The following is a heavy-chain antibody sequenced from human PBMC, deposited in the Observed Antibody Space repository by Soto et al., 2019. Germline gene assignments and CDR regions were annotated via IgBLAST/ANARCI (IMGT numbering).Heavy chain of an antibody. CDR3: GRARSSAMVTSDY. CDR1: GYSFPDYG. D-gene: IGHD2-2*01. J-gene: IGHJ4*02. CDR2: SAAYNDYT. Sequence: QVPLVQSGTEVKKPGASVKVSCKTSGYSFPDYGVTWVRQAPGEGLQRMGWSAAYNDYTDYAQDFQGRVTMTTDTSTSTAYMELRSLGSDDTAVYFCGRARSSAMVTSDYWGQGTLVTVSS. V-gene: IGHV1-18*01.